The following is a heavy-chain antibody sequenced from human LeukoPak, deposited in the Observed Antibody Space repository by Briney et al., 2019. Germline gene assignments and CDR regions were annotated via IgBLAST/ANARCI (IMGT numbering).Heavy chain of an antibody. CDR3: AGPVGRYSSGLYYYYFDY. V-gene: IGHV4-4*02. CDR2: MYLSGTT. D-gene: IGHD3-22*01. CDR1: GDSVNSLDL. J-gene: IGHJ4*02. Sequence: SETLSLTCTVSGDSVNSLDLWSWVRQPPGKGLEWIGEMYLSGTTHSNPSVKSRVTISIDKSKNQFFLNLSSVTAADTAVYYCAGPVGRYSSGLYYYYFDYWGQGTLVTVSS.